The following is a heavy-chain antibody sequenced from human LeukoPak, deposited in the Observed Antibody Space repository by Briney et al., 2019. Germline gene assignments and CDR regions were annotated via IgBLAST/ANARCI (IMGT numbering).Heavy chain of an antibody. CDR3: AKGVYSGSYYFDY. D-gene: IGHD1-26*01. CDR1: GFTFSSYG. V-gene: IGHV3-30*18. J-gene: IGHJ4*02. Sequence: GGSPRLSCAASGFTFSSYGMHWVRQAPGKGLEWVAVISYDGSNKYYADSVKGRFTISRDNSKNTLYLQMNSLRAEDTAVYYCAKGVYSGSYYFDYWGQGTLVTVSS. CDR2: ISYDGSNK.